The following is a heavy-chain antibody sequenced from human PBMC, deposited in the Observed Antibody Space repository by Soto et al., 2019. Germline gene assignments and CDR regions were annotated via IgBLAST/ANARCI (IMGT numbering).Heavy chain of an antibody. D-gene: IGHD3-3*01. J-gene: IGHJ6*02. CDR2: IYYSGNT. CDR3: ARANVLRFLEWFSPPTYYYYGMDV. Sequence: SETLSLTCSVSGGSISSGYYYWSWIRQPPGKGLEWIGNIYYSGNTYYNPSLKSRLIISIDTSKNQFSLKVGSVTAADTAVYYCARANVLRFLEWFSPPTYYYYGMDVWGQGTTVTVSS. V-gene: IGHV4-30-4*01. CDR1: GGSISSGYYY.